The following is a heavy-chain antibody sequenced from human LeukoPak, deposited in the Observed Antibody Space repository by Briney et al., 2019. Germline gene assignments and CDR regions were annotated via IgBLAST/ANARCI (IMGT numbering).Heavy chain of an antibody. J-gene: IGHJ3*02. CDR3: AREYYDFWSGSFALDI. D-gene: IGHD3-3*01. V-gene: IGHV4-59*01. CDR2: IYYSGST. CDR1: GGSISSYY. Sequence: PSETLPLTCTVSGGSISSYYWSWIRQPPGKGLEWIGYIYYSGSTNYNPSLKSRVTISVDTSKNQFSLKLSSVTAADTAVYYCAREYYDFWSGSFALDIWGQGTMVTVSS.